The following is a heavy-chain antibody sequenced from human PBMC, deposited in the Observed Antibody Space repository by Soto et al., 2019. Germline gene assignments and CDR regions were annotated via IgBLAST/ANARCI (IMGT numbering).Heavy chain of an antibody. V-gene: IGHV1-69*01. Sequence: QVQLVQSGAEVKKPGSSVKVSCKASGGTFSSYAISWVRQAPGQGLEWMGGIIPILGTANYAQKFQGRVTITAEESTSTAYMELRSLRSEDTAVYYCARAGQYGDYGQPIQHWGQGTLVTVSS. D-gene: IGHD4-17*01. CDR1: GGTFSSYA. CDR3: ARAGQYGDYGQPIQH. CDR2: IIPILGTA. J-gene: IGHJ1*01.